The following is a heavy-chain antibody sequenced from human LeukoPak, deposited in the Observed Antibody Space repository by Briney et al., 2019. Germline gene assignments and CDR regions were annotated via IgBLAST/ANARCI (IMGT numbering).Heavy chain of an antibody. J-gene: IGHJ3*02. D-gene: IGHD6-6*01. CDR2: IYYSGST. Sequence: KPSQTLSLTCTVSGGSISSGDYYWSWIRQPPGKGLEWIGYIYYSGSTYYNPSLKSRVTISVDTSKNQFSLKLSSVTAADTAVYYCASTGLRSSSFGAFDIWGQGTMVTVSS. CDR3: ASTGLRSSSFGAFDI. CDR1: GGSISSGDYY. V-gene: IGHV4-30-4*08.